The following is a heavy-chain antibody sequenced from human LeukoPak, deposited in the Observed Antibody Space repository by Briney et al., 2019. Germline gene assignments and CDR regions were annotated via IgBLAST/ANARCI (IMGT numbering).Heavy chain of an antibody. CDR1: GYTFTGYY. D-gene: IGHD3-22*01. J-gene: IGHJ6*03. CDR2: ISPSNGNT. V-gene: IGHV1-18*04. Sequence: ASVKVSCKASGYTFTGYYMHWVRQAPGQGLEWMGWISPSNGNTNYAQKFQGRVAMTTDTSTSTVYMEVRSLRSDDTAVYYCARGDQNYYDSSGYKPFYYYYYMDVWGKGTTVTVSS. CDR3: ARGDQNYYDSSGYKPFYYYYYMDV.